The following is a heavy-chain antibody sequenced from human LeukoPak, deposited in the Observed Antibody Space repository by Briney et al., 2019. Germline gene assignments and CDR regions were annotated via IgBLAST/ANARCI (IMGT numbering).Heavy chain of an antibody. CDR1: GFAFSSYD. Sequence: GGSLRLSCAASGFAFSSYDMHWVRQAPGKGLLWLAFIRYDGSTKYYADSVKGRFTIARDNSKNTLYLQMNSLRAEDTAVYYCAKQKGYCSGGSCHSFDYWGQGTLVTVSS. CDR2: IRYDGSTK. CDR3: AKQKGYCSGGSCHSFDY. V-gene: IGHV3-30*02. D-gene: IGHD2-15*01. J-gene: IGHJ4*02.